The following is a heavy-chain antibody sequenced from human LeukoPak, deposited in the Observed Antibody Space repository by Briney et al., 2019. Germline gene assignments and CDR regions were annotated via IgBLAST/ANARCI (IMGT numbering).Heavy chain of an antibody. CDR1: GGTFSSYA. V-gene: IGHV1-69*01. CDR3: ARHGLPLAAAGDETAFDI. CDR2: IIPIFGTA. D-gene: IGHD6-13*01. J-gene: IGHJ3*02. Sequence: GASVKVSCKASGGTFSSYAISWVRQAPGQGLEWMGGIIPIFGTANYAQKFQGRVTITADESTSTAYMELSSLRSEDTAVYYCARHGLPLAAAGDETAFDIWGQGTMVTVSS.